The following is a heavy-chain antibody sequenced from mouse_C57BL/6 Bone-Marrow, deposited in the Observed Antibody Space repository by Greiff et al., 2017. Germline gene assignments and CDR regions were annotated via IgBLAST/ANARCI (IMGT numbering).Heavy chain of an antibody. CDR2: IYPRSGNT. CDR3: ARGNDGYRTFAMDY. V-gene: IGHV1-81*01. Sequence: VQLQQSGAELARPGASVKLSCKASGYTFTSYGISWVKQRTGQGLEWIGEIYPRSGNTYYNEKFKGKATLTADKSSSTAYMELRSLTSEDSAVDFCARGNDGYRTFAMDYWGQGTSVTVSS. J-gene: IGHJ4*01. CDR1: GYTFTSYG. D-gene: IGHD2-3*01.